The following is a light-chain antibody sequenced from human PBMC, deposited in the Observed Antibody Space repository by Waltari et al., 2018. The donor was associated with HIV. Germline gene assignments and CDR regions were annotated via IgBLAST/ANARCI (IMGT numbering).Light chain of an antibody. CDR1: ANIGNW. J-gene: IGKJ1*01. CDR2: RAS. Sequence: DIEMTQSPSNLSASVGDTVTITCRTSANIGNWLAWYQMKPGKGPDLLIYRASTLKRGVPSRFSGRGSGTEFALTVRGLQPDDFGTFFCQQYNVYPWTFGQGTRVDLK. CDR3: QQYNVYPWT. V-gene: IGKV1-5*03.